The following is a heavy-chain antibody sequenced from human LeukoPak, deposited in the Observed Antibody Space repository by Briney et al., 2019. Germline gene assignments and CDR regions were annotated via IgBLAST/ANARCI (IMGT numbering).Heavy chain of an antibody. J-gene: IGHJ4*02. CDR2: INSDGSST. CDR1: GFTFSSYW. D-gene: IGHD3-3*01. Sequence: GGSLRLSCAASGFTFSSYWMHWVRQAPGKGLVWVSRINSDGSSTSYADSVKGRFTISRDNAKNTLYLQMNSLRAEDTAVYYCATQYDFWSGYKDYWGQGTLVTVSS. V-gene: IGHV3-74*01. CDR3: ATQYDFWSGYKDY.